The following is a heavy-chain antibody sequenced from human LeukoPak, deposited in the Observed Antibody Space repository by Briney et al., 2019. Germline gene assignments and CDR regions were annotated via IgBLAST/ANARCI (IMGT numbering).Heavy chain of an antibody. J-gene: IGHJ4*02. V-gene: IGHV3-73*01. CDR1: GFTFSSYW. D-gene: IGHD3-22*01. Sequence: AGGSLRLSCAASGFTFSSYWMHWVRQASGKGLEWIGRIRSKANNYATAYAASVKGRFTISGDDSKNTAYLQMNSLKTEDTAVYYCTGDNFDSSVKFDYWGQGTLVTVSS. CDR2: IRSKANNYAT. CDR3: TGDNFDSSVKFDY.